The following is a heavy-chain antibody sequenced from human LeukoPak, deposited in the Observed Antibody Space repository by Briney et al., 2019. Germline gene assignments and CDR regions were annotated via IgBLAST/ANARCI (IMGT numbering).Heavy chain of an antibody. D-gene: IGHD2-8*01. CDR2: INAGNGNT. V-gene: IGHV1-3*01. CDR3: ARGPRIVLMVYATPFDY. Sequence: ASVKVSCKASGYTVTSYAMHWVRQAPGQRLEWMGWINAGNGNTKYSQKFQGRVTITRDTSASTAYMELSSLRSEDTAVYYCARGPRIVLMVYATPFDYWGQGTLVTVSS. CDR1: GYTVTSYA. J-gene: IGHJ4*02.